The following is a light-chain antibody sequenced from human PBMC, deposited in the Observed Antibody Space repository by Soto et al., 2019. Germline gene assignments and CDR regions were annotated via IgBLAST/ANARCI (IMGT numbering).Light chain of an antibody. J-gene: IGLJ2*01. Sequence: QSLLTQPPSASGTPGQRVTISCSGSSSNIGSNTVNWYQQLPGTAPKLLIYSNNQRPSGVPDRFSGSKSGTSASLAISGLQSEDEADYYCAAWDDSLNGFLFGGGTKLTVL. CDR2: SNN. V-gene: IGLV1-44*01. CDR3: AAWDDSLNGFL. CDR1: SSNIGSNT.